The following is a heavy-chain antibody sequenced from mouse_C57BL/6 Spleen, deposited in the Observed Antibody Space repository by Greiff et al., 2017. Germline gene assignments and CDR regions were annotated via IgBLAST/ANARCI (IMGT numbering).Heavy chain of an antibody. V-gene: IGHV2-2*01. D-gene: IGHD2-5*01. J-gene: IGHJ4*01. CDR1: GFSLTSYG. CDR2: IWSGGST. Sequence: QVQLQQSGPGLVQPSQSLSITCTVSGFSLTSYGVHWVRQSPGKGLEWLGVIWSGGSTDYNAAFISRLSISKDNSKSQVFFKMNSLQADDTAIYYCASLYYSNSLGYAMDYWGQGTSVTVSS. CDR3: ASLYYSNSLGYAMDY.